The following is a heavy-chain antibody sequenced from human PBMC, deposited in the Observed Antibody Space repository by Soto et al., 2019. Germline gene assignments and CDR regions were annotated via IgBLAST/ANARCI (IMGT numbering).Heavy chain of an antibody. CDR3: ARGGGVRGVIILRYYFDY. V-gene: IGHV4-34*01. Sequence: PSETLSLTCAVYGGSFSGYYWSWIRQPPGKGLEWIGEINHSGSTNYNPSLKSRVTISVDTPKNQFSLKLSSVTAADTAVYYCARGGGVRGVIILRYYFDYWGQGTLVTV. CDR2: INHSGST. CDR1: GGSFSGYY. J-gene: IGHJ4*02. D-gene: IGHD3-10*01.